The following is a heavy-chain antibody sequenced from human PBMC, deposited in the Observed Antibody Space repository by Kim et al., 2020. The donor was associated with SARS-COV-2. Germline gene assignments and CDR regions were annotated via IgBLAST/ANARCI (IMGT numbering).Heavy chain of an antibody. D-gene: IGHD3-3*01. CDR3: ARIGITIFGVVDYYYGMDV. CDR2: IYTSGST. V-gene: IGHV4-61*02. Sequence: SETLSLTCTVSGGSISSGSYYWSWIRQPAGKGLEWIGRIYTSGSTNYNPSLKSRVTISVDTSKNQFSLKLSSVTAADTAVYYCARIGITIFGVVDYYYGMDVWGQGTTVTVSS. CDR1: GGSISSGSYY. J-gene: IGHJ6*02.